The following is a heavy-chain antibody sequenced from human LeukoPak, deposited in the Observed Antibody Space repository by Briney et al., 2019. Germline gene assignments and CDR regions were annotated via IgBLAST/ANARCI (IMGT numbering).Heavy chain of an antibody. Sequence: SETLSLTCTVSGXSISSYYWSWIRQPAGKGLEWIGRIYASGTTNYNPSLKSRVTMSVDTSKNQFSLKLSSVTAADTAVYYCAGNVLRFLEWSPGFDYWGQGTLVTVSS. V-gene: IGHV4-4*07. J-gene: IGHJ4*02. CDR3: AGNVLRFLEWSPGFDY. D-gene: IGHD3-3*01. CDR2: IYASGTT. CDR1: GXSISSYY.